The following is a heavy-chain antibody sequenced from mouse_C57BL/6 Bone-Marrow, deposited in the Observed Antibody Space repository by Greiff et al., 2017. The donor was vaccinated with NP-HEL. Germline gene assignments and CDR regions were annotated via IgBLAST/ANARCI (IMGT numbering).Heavy chain of an antibody. Sequence: EVKLVESGAELVRPGASVKLSCTASGFNIKDDYMHWVKQRPEQGLEWIGWIDPENGDTEYASKFQGKATITADTSSNTAYLQLSSLTSEDTAVYYCTTCYYTSFAYWGQGTLVTVSA. CDR3: TTCYYTSFAY. D-gene: IGHD2-3*01. V-gene: IGHV14-4*01. CDR2: IDPENGDT. J-gene: IGHJ3*01. CDR1: GFNIKDDY.